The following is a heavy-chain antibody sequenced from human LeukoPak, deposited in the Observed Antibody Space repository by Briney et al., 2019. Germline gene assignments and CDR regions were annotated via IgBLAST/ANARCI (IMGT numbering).Heavy chain of an antibody. CDR3: ARSPNYYGSGSYYSV. CDR2: IYHSEST. Sequence: SETLSLTCTVSGGSISSSNWWSWVRQPPGKGLEWIGEIYHSESTNYNPSLKSRVTISVDKSKNQVSLKLSSVTAADTAIYYCARSPNYYGSGSYYSVWGQGTLVTVSS. CDR1: GGSISSSNW. D-gene: IGHD3-10*01. V-gene: IGHV4-4*02. J-gene: IGHJ4*02.